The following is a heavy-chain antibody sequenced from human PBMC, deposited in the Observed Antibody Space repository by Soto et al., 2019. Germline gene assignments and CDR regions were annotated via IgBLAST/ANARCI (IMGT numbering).Heavy chain of an antibody. D-gene: IGHD6-19*01. CDR2: ISGSASST. J-gene: IGHJ4*02. V-gene: IGHV3-23*01. CDR3: AKEGGWYGFDN. CDR1: GFTFSSYA. Sequence: EVQLLESGGGLVQPGGSLRLSCAASGFTFSSYAMSWVRQAPGKGLEWVSAISGSASSTYYADSVKGRFTFSRDSSKNTLYLQMNSLRAEDTAVYYCAKEGGWYGFDNWGQGTLVTVSS.